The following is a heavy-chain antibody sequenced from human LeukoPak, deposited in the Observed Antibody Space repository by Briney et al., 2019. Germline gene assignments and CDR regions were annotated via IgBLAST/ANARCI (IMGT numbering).Heavy chain of an antibody. CDR2: LSGSGINT. Sequence: GGSLRLSCAASGFTFSSYAMAWVRQAPGKGLEWVSGLSGSGINTYYADSVKGRFTISRDNPKNTLYLQMNSLKAEDTAVYYCATEKGDSPDYWGQGTLVTVSS. V-gene: IGHV3-23*01. CDR3: ATEKGDSPDY. J-gene: IGHJ4*02. CDR1: GFTFSSYA. D-gene: IGHD2-21*01.